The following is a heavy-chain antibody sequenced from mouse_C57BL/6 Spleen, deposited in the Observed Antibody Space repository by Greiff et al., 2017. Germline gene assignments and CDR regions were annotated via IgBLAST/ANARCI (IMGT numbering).Heavy chain of an antibody. D-gene: IGHD2-3*01. CDR3: ARNDGNYFDD. Sequence: VQLVESGPGLVQPSQSLSITCPVSGFSLTSYGVHWVRPSPGKGLEWLGVIWSGGSTDYNAAFISRLSISKDNSKSQVFFKMNSLQADDTAIYYCARNDGNYFDDWGQGTTLTVSS. CDR1: GFSLTSYG. CDR2: IWSGGST. J-gene: IGHJ2*01. V-gene: IGHV2-2*01.